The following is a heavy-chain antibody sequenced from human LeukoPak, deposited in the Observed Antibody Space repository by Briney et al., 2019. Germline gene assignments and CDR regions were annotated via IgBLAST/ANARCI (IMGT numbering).Heavy chain of an antibody. CDR2: ISAYNGNT. CDR1: GYTFTSYG. CDR3: ARDALSRVGATYD. D-gene: IGHD1-26*01. J-gene: IGHJ4*02. V-gene: IGHV1-18*01. Sequence: AASVKVSCKASGYTFTSYGISWVRQAPGQGLEWMGWISAYNGNTNYAQKLQGRVTMTTGTSTSTAYMEVRSLRSDDTAVYYCARDALSRVGATYDWGQGTLVAVSS.